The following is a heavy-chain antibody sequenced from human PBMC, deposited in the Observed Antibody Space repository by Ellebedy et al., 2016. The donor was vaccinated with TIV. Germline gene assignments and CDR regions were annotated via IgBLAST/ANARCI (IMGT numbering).Heavy chain of an antibody. J-gene: IGHJ5*02. CDR3: VKDTPLVVHTFDP. CDR2: ISSSSSAI. D-gene: IGHD2-15*01. CDR1: GFTFSSYA. Sequence: GESLKISCAASGFTFSSYAMSWVRQAPGKGLEWVSYISSSSSAIYYADSVKGRFTIYRDNAKNSLYLQMNSLRAEDTAVYYCVKDTPLVVHTFDPWGQGTLVTVSS. V-gene: IGHV3-48*04.